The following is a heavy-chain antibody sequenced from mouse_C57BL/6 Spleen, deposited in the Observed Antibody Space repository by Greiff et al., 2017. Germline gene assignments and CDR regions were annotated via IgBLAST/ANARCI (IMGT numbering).Heavy chain of an antibody. J-gene: IGHJ4*01. CDR2: IYPGDGDT. CDR3: ARSYYVSSFYTMNS. CDR1: GYAFSSSW. V-gene: IGHV1-82*01. Sequence: VQLQESGPELVKPGASVKISCKASGYAFSSSWMNWVKQRPGKGLEWIGRIYPGDGDTNYNGKFKGKGTLTADKSSSTAYMQLSSLTSEDSAVYFCARSYYVSSFYTMNSWGQGTSVTVSS. D-gene: IGHD1-1*01.